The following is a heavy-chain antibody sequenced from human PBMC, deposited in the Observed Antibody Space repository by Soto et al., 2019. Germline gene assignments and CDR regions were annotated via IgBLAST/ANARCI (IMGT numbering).Heavy chain of an antibody. CDR2: INAGNGNT. J-gene: IGHJ3*02. D-gene: IGHD2-2*01. CDR1: GYTFTSYA. Sequence: ASVKVSCKASGYTFTSYAMHWVRQAPGQRLEWMGWINAGNGNTKYSQKFQGRVTITRETSASTAYMELSSLRSEDTAVYYCATLWDIVVVPAANPLDIWGQGTMVTVSS. V-gene: IGHV1-3*01. CDR3: ATLWDIVVVPAANPLDI.